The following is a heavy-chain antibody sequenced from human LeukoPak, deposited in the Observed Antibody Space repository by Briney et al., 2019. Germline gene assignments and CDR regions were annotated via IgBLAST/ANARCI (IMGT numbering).Heavy chain of an antibody. D-gene: IGHD3-3*01. V-gene: IGHV4-34*01. CDR2: INHSGST. J-gene: IGHJ4*02. Sequence: PSETLSLTCAVYGGSFSGYYWSWIRQPPGKGLEWIGEINHSGSTNYNPSLKSRVTISVDTSKNQFSLKLSSVTAADTAVYYCARENFLANYFDYWGQGPWSPSPQ. CDR1: GGSFSGYY. CDR3: ARENFLANYFDY.